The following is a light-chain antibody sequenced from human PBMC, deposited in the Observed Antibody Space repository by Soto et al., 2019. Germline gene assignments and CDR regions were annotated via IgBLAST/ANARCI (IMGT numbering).Light chain of an antibody. CDR2: DVS. Sequence: QSALTQPASVSGSPGQSITISCTGTSSDVGGYNYVSWYQQHPGKAPKLMIYDVSNRPSGVSNRFSGSKSGNTASRTISGLQAEDEADYYCSSYTSSSFVVFGGGTKLTVL. V-gene: IGLV2-14*01. CDR1: SSDVGGYNY. J-gene: IGLJ2*01. CDR3: SSYTSSSFVV.